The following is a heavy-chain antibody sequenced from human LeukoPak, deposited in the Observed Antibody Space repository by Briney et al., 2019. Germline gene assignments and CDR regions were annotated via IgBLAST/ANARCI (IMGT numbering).Heavy chain of an antibody. V-gene: IGHV3-21*01. Sequence: GGSLRLSCAASGFTFSSYSMNWVRQDPGKGLEWVSSISSSSSYLHYADSVKGRFTISRDNAKNSMYLQMNSLRAEDTAVYYCARDPSPRGGLEWLPQLDYGMDVWGQGTTVSVSS. D-gene: IGHD3-3*01. CDR2: ISSSSSYL. CDR3: ARDPSPRGGLEWLPQLDYGMDV. CDR1: GFTFSSYS. J-gene: IGHJ6*02.